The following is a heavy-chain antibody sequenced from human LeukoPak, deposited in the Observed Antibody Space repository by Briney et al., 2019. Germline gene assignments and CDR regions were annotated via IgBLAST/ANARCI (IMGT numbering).Heavy chain of an antibody. CDR2: IGTAGDT. CDR3: ARDRYYDFWSGYYREGYFDY. Sequence: GGSLRLSCAASGFTFSSYDMHWVRHATGRGLEWVSAIGTAGDTYYPGSVKGRFTISRDNAKNSLYLQMNSLRAEDTAVYYCARDRYYDFWSGYYREGYFDYWGQGTLVTVSS. J-gene: IGHJ4*02. D-gene: IGHD3-3*01. V-gene: IGHV3-13*01. CDR1: GFTFSSYD.